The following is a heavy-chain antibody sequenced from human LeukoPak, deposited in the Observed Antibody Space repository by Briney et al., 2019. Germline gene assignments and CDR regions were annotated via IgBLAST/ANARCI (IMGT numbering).Heavy chain of an antibody. J-gene: IGHJ1*01. CDR2: INPSGGST. CDR1: GYTFTSYY. Sequence: GASVKVSCKASGYTFTSYYMHWVRQAPGQGLEWMGIINPSGGSTSYAQKFQGRVTMTRDTSTSTVYMELSSLRSEDTAVYYCAREGDCSGGSCYFGSGYFQHWGQGTLVTVSS. CDR3: AREGDCSGGSCYFGSGYFQH. V-gene: IGHV1-46*01. D-gene: IGHD2-15*01.